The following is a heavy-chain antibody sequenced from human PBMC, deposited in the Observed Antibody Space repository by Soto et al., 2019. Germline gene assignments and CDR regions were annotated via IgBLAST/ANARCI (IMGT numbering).Heavy chain of an antibody. CDR3: AHRLGVGSTRRAFDI. V-gene: IGHV2-5*02. Sequence: QITLKESGPTLVKPTQTLTLTCTFSGFSLSTSGVGVGWIRQPPGKALEWLALIYWDDDKRYSPSLKSRLTITKDTSKNQVVLTMTNMDPVDTATYCCAHRLGVGSTRRAFDIWGQGTMVTVSS. J-gene: IGHJ3*02. D-gene: IGHD1-26*01. CDR2: IYWDDDK. CDR1: GFSLSTSGVG.